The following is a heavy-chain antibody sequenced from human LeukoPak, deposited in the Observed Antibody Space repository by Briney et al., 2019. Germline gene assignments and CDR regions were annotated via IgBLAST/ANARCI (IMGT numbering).Heavy chain of an antibody. CDR1: GGSISSYY. J-gene: IGHJ5*02. CDR2: IYYSGST. Sequence: PSETLSLTCTVSGGSISSYYWSWIRQPPGRGLEWIGYIYYSGSTNYNPSLKSRVTISVDTSKNQFSLKLSSVTAADTAVYYCARRKRGYCSGGSCYSGFDPWGQGTLVTVSS. D-gene: IGHD2-15*01. V-gene: IGHV4-59*01. CDR3: ARRKRGYCSGGSCYSGFDP.